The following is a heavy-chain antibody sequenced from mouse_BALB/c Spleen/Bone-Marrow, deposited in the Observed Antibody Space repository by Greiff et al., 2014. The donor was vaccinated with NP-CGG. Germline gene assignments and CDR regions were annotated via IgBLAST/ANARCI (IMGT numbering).Heavy chain of an antibody. D-gene: IGHD2-14*01. CDR1: GYTFTSYY. J-gene: IGHJ4*01. Sequence: VQLQQSGPELVKPGSSVRISCKASGYTFTSYYIHWVKQRPGQGLEWIGWIYPGNVNTNYNEKFGDKATLTADKSSSTAYMHLSSLASEDSAVYFCARGDYYRSPMDYWGQGTSVTVSS. CDR3: ARGDYYRSPMDY. CDR2: IYPGNVNT. V-gene: IGHV1S56*01.